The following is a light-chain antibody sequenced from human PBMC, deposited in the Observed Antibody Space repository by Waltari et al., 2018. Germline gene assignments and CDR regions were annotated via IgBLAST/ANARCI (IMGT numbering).Light chain of an antibody. J-gene: IGKJ1*01. Sequence: EIVLTQSPGTLSLSPGDRATLSCRASQSVSDNYLAWYQHTPGQPPRLLIDGASSRATGIPDRFSGSGSGTDFTLTISRLEPEDFAVYYCQQYGRSPENVGQGTKVEIK. CDR2: GAS. CDR1: QSVSDNY. CDR3: QQYGRSPEN. V-gene: IGKV3-20*01.